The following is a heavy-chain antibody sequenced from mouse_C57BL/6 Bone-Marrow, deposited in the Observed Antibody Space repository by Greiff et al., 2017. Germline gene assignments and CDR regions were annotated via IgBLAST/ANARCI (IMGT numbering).Heavy chain of an antibody. CDR2: IYPGNSDT. Sequence: VQLQQSGPVLARPGASVKMSCKTSGYTFTSYWMHWVKQRPGQGLEWIGAIYPGNSDTSYNQKFKGKAKLTAVTSASTAYMELSSLTNEDSAVYYCTRLQFSYYYGSEYYFDYWGQGTTLTVSS. J-gene: IGHJ2*01. V-gene: IGHV1-5*01. CDR3: TRLQFSYYYGSEYYFDY. CDR1: GYTFTSYW. D-gene: IGHD1-1*01.